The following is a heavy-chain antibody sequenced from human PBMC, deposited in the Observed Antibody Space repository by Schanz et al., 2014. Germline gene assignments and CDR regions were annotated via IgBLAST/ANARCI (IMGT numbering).Heavy chain of an antibody. V-gene: IGHV3-74*01. CDR3: AKVFNPYYGGNSFDN. D-gene: IGHD4-17*01. CDR2: ISGGLGTDT. J-gene: IGHJ4*02. Sequence: EVQLVESGGCLVQPGGSLRLSCVGSGFTFTNYCMHWVRQSPGKGLVWVSGISGGLGTDTFYADSVKGRFAISRDNSKNTLYLQMNSLRGDDTDVNYCAKVFNPYYGGNSFDNWGQGTLVTVSS. CDR1: GFTFTNYC.